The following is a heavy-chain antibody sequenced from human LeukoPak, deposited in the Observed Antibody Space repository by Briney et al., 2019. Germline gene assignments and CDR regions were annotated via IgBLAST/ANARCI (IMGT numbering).Heavy chain of an antibody. CDR2: ISGSGGST. V-gene: IGHV3-23*01. CDR3: AKAFSYYYYYYMDV. J-gene: IGHJ6*03. CDR1: GFTCSSYA. Sequence: PGGSLRLSCAASGFTCSSYAMSWVHQAPGKGLEWVSAISGSGGSTYSADSVKGRFTISRDNSKNTLYLQTNSLRAEDTAVYYCAKAFSYYYYYYMDVWGKGTTVTVSS.